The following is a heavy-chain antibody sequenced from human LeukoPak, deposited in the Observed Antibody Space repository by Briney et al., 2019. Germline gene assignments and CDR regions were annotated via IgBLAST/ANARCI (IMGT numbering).Heavy chain of an antibody. D-gene: IGHD1-26*01. Sequence: GRSLRLSCAASGFTFSSYAMHWVRQAPGKGLEWVAVISYDGSNKYYADSVKGRFTISRDNSKNTLYLQMNSLRAEDTAVYYCARDPMEWELLLYFDYWGQGTLVTVSS. V-gene: IGHV3-30*01. CDR2: ISYDGSNK. CDR1: GFTFSSYA. J-gene: IGHJ4*02. CDR3: ARDPMEWELLLYFDY.